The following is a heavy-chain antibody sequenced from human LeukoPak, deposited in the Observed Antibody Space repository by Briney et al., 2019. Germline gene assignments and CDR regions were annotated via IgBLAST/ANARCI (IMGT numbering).Heavy chain of an antibody. CDR2: ISTSGSTI. Sequence: GGSLRLSCAASGFTFSSYEMNWVRQAPGKGLDWVSYISTSGSTIYYADSEKGRFTISRDNAKNSLYLQMNSLRAEDTAVYYCATSRGSWPDYFDYWGQGTLVTVSS. CDR1: GFTFSSYE. V-gene: IGHV3-48*03. D-gene: IGHD6-13*01. CDR3: ATSRGSWPDYFDY. J-gene: IGHJ4*02.